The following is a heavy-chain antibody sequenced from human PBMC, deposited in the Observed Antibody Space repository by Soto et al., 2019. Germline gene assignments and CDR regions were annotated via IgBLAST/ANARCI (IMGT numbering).Heavy chain of an antibody. CDR2: IYYSGST. D-gene: IGHD3-9*01. CDR3: ARHRGAGLVIIYGWYFDL. CDR1: GGSVSSGSYY. J-gene: IGHJ2*01. Sequence: QVQLQESGPGLVKPSETLSLTCTVSGGSVSSGSYYWSWIRQPPGKGLEWIGYIYYSGSTNYNPSLKRRVTISVDTSKNQFSLKLSSVTAADTAVYYCARHRGAGLVIIYGWYFDLWGRGTLVTVSS. V-gene: IGHV4-61*01.